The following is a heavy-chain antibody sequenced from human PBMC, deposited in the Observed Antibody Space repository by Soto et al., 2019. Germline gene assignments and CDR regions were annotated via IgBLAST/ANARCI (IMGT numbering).Heavy chain of an antibody. D-gene: IGHD6-19*01. CDR3: GRGSSAWPGVDV. J-gene: IGHJ4*02. Sequence: PGGSLRLPCAASGISFSSYWKHWVRQDPGAGLVWGSRINSDGSSRDYADSGKGRLTISRDNTKNTLYSQKNNLGVDDTALYSGGRGSSAWPGVDVWGLGTLVAVSS. V-gene: IGHV3-74*01. CDR1: GISFSSYW. CDR2: INSDGSSR.